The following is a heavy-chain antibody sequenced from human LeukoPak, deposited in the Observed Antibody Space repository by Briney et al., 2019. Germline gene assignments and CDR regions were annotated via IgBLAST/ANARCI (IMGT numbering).Heavy chain of an antibody. D-gene: IGHD5-12*01. V-gene: IGHV3-7*01. CDR2: IKQDGSEK. J-gene: IGHJ4*01. CDR1: VFTFSSYW. CDR3: ARGRSYDYFDD. Sequence: GGSLRLSCAASVFTFSSYWMSWVRQAPGKGLEWVANIKQDGSEKYYVDSVKGRFTISRDNAKNSLYLQMNSLRAEDTAVYYCARGRSYDYFDDWGQGTLVTVSS.